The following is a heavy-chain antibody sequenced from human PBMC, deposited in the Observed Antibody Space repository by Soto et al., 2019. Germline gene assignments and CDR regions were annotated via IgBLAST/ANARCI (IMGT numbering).Heavy chain of an antibody. V-gene: IGHV3-30*18. CDR1: GFSFNTYV. CDR2: ILYDGSKE. D-gene: IGHD2-21*01. CDR3: AKGLALMADH. J-gene: IGHJ4*02. Sequence: GSLRLSCTDSGFSFNTYVMDWVRQAPGKGLEWVARILYDGSKEYYADPVKGRFTISRDNSKNTLYLQMDRLRVEDTAVYFCAKGLALMADHWGQGTPVTVSS.